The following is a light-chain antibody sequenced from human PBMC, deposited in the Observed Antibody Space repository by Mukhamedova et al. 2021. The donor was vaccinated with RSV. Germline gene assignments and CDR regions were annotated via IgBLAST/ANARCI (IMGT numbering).Light chain of an antibody. Sequence: SVSSIYLAWYQQKPGQAPRLLIYGASSRATGIPDRFSGSGSGTDFTLTISRLEPEDFAVYYCQQYGSSWTFGQGTKVEIK. V-gene: IGKV3-20*01. J-gene: IGKJ1*01. CDR2: GAS. CDR1: SVSSIY. CDR3: QQYGSSWT.